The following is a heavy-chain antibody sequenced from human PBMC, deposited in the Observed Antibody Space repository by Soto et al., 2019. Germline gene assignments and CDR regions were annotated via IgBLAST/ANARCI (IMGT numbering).Heavy chain of an antibody. V-gene: IGHV3-48*02. D-gene: IGHD6-19*01. J-gene: IGHJ5*02. Sequence: GGSLRLSCAASGFTFSSYSMNWVRQAPGKGLEWISYIGSHSSTLYYADSVKGRFTISRDNAGSSLYLHMNSLRDEDTAVYYCVRDGSGNLYLNWFDPWGQGTLVTVSS. CDR3: VRDGSGNLYLNWFDP. CDR2: IGSHSSTL. CDR1: GFTFSSYS.